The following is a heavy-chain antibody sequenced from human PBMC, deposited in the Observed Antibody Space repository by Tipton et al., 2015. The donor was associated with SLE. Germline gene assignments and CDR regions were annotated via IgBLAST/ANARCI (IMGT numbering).Heavy chain of an antibody. V-gene: IGHV4-59*12. D-gene: IGHD2-8*01. Sequence: GLVKPSETLSLTCIVSGASISGYFWGWIRQPPGKGLEWIGVLYYSGNTYYNPSLKSPVTLSIDTSKNQFSLKMRSVTAADTAVYFCARGYCSDGVCYGFGFFDYWGQGNLVTVSS. J-gene: IGHJ4*02. CDR1: GASISGYF. CDR2: LYYSGNT. CDR3: ARGYCSDGVCYGFGFFDY.